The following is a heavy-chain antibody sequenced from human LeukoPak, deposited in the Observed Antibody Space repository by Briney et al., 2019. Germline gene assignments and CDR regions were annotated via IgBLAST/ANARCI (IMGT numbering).Heavy chain of an antibody. CDR3: AKAADSDSSEDY. V-gene: IGHV3-21*01. D-gene: IGHD6-6*01. CDR2: ISSGSSYI. CDR1: GFTFSTYS. J-gene: IGHJ4*02. Sequence: PGGSLRLSCAASGFTFSTYSMNWVRQAPGKGLEWVSSISSGSSYISYADSVKGRFTISRDNAKNSLYLQMNSLRAEDTAVYYCAKAADSDSSEDYWGQGTLVTVSS.